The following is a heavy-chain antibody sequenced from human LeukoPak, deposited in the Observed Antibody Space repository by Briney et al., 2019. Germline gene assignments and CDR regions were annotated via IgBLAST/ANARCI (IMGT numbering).Heavy chain of an antibody. J-gene: IGHJ4*02. CDR2: ISSSSSYI. CDR3: ARQSSSSFLFDY. Sequence: GGSLRLSCAASGFTFSSYSMNWVRQAPGKGLEWVSSISSSSSYIYYADSVKGRFTISRDNAKNSLYLQMNSLRAEDTAVYYCARQSSSSFLFDYRGQGTLVTVSS. D-gene: IGHD6-6*01. V-gene: IGHV3-21*01. CDR1: GFTFSSYS.